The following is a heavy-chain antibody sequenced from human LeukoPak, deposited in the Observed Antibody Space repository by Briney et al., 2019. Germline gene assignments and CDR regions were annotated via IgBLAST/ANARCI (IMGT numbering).Heavy chain of an antibody. V-gene: IGHV4-39*07. CDR3: ARDYKVLKGFVPREVGATGGWFDP. Sequence: SETLSLTCSVSGGSISSCTYSWGWIRQPPGKGLEWIGSFSCSGSTYYNPSLKSRVTISVDTSKSQFSLYMDSVTAADTAVYYCARDYKVLKGFVPREVGATGGWFDPWGQGTLVTVSS. CDR1: GGSISSCTYS. J-gene: IGHJ5*02. CDR2: FSCSGST. D-gene: IGHD1-26*01.